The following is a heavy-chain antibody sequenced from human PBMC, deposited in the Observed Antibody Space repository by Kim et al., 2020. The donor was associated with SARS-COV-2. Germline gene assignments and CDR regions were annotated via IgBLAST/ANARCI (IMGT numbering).Heavy chain of an antibody. J-gene: IGHJ4*02. CDR2: ISSSSSTI. Sequence: GGSLRLSCAASGFTFSSYSMNWVRQAPGKGLEWVSYISSSSSTIYYADSVKGRFTISRDNAKNSLYLQMNSLRDEDTAVYYCARDRGTMVRGVHPLYYFDYWGQGTLVTVSS. CDR3: ARDRGTMVRGVHPLYYFDY. D-gene: IGHD3-10*01. V-gene: IGHV3-48*02. CDR1: GFTFSSYS.